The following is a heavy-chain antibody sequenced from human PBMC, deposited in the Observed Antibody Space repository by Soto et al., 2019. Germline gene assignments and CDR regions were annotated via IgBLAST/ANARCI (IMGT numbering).Heavy chain of an antibody. V-gene: IGHV3-23*01. CDR1: GFTFSSHA. D-gene: IGHD1-1*01. CDR3: ARLEGLATISYYFDF. CDR2: ISGSGGST. Sequence: GGSLRLSCAASGFTFSSHAMSWVRQAPGKGLEWVSAISGSGGSTYYADSVKGRFTISRDNSKNTLYLQMNSLRAADSAVYFCARLEGLATISYYFDFWGPGALVTVSS. J-gene: IGHJ4*02.